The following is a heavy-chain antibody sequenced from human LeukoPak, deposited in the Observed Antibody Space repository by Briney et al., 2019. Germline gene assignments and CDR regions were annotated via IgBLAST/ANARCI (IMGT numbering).Heavy chain of an antibody. CDR2: IYYSGST. V-gene: IGHV4-39*01. Sequence: SETLSLTCTVSGGSISSSSYYWGWIRQPPGKGLEWIGSIYYSGSTYYNPSLKSRVTISVDTSKNQFSLKLSSVTAADTAVYYCASPQKIETDYGGNGGAFDIWGQGTMVTVSS. J-gene: IGHJ3*02. CDR1: GGSISSSSYY. CDR3: ASPQKIETDYGGNGGAFDI. D-gene: IGHD4-23*01.